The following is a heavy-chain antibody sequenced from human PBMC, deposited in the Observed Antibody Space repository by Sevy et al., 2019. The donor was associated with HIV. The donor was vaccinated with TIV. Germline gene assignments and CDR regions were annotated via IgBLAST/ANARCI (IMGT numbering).Heavy chain of an antibody. Sequence: ASVKVSCKASGGTFSSYAISWVRQAPGQGLEWMGGIIPIFGTANYAQKFQGRVTITADESTSTAYMELSSLRSEDTAGYYCAREDYYDSSGYPRAFDIWGQGTMVTVSS. J-gene: IGHJ3*02. CDR1: GGTFSSYA. D-gene: IGHD3-22*01. CDR3: AREDYYDSSGYPRAFDI. CDR2: IIPIFGTA. V-gene: IGHV1-69*13.